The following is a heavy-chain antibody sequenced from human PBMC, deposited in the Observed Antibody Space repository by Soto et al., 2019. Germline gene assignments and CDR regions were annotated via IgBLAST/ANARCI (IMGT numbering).Heavy chain of an antibody. CDR2: IIPIFGTA. CDR3: ARALIRGYSYGYPNRYYYYYGMDV. Sequence: GASVKVSCKASGGTFSSYAISWVRQAPGQGLEWMGGIIPIFGTANYAQKFQGRVTITADESTSTAYMELSSLRSEDTAVYYCARALIRGYSYGYPNRYYYYYGMDVWGQGTTVTVSS. D-gene: IGHD5-18*01. CDR1: GGTFSSYA. V-gene: IGHV1-69*13. J-gene: IGHJ6*02.